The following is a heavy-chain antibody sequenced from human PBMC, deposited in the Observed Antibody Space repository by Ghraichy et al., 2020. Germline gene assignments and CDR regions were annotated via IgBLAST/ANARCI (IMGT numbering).Heavy chain of an antibody. J-gene: IGHJ6*03. CDR3: ARGLRMIVVVPAATDYYYYMDV. D-gene: IGHD2-2*01. Sequence: ASVKVSCKASGYTFTSYDINWVRQATGQGLEWMGWMNPNSGNTGYAQKFQGRVTMTRNTSISTGYMELSSLRSEDTAVYYCARGLRMIVVVPAATDYYYYMDVWGKGTTFTVSS. V-gene: IGHV1-8*01. CDR1: GYTFTSYD. CDR2: MNPNSGNT.